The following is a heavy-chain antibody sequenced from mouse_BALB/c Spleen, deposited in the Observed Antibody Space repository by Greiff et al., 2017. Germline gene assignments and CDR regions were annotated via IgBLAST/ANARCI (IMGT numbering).Heavy chain of an antibody. V-gene: IGHV14-3*02. CDR3: ARSYGSPGSFAY. Sequence: VQLQQSGAVLVKPGASVKLSCTASGFNIKDTYMHWVKQRPEQGLEWIGRIDPANGNTKYDPKFQGKATITADTSSNTAYLQLSSLTSEDTAVYYCARSYGSPGSFAYWGQGTLVTVSA. CDR2: IDPANGNT. J-gene: IGHJ3*01. CDR1: GFNIKDTY. D-gene: IGHD2-10*02.